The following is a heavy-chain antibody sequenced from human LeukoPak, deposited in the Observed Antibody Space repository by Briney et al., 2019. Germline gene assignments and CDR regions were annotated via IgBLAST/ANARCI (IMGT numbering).Heavy chain of an antibody. Sequence: PSETLSLTCAVYVGPFRGYYWSWIPQPPGKGLERIGEINHSGSTNYNPSLKSRVTISVDTSKNQFSLKLSSVTAADTAVYYCARGKPNYDILTGYYRGGAFDIWGQGTMVTVSS. V-gene: IGHV4-34*01. J-gene: IGHJ3*02. CDR1: VGPFRGYY. D-gene: IGHD3-9*01. CDR3: ARGKPNYDILTGYYRGGAFDI. CDR2: INHSGST.